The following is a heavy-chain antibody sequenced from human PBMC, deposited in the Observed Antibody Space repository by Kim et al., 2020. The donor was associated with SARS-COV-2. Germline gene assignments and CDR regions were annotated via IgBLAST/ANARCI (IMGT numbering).Heavy chain of an antibody. J-gene: IGHJ3*02. CDR2: SCSTI. V-gene: IGHV3-11*04. D-gene: IGHD2-2*03. CDR3: ARDGYEI. Sequence: SCSTIYNADSVKGRFTISRDNARNTLYLQMTSLRGEDTAVYYCARDGYEIWGQGTMVTVSS.